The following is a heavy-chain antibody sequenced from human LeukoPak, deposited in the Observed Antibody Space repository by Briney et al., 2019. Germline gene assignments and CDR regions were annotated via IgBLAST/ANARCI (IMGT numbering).Heavy chain of an antibody. CDR2: MNPNSGNT. Sequence: GASVKVSCKASGYTFTSYDINWVRQATGQGLEWMGWMNPNSGNTGYAQKFQGRVTMTRNTSISTAYMELSSLRSEDTAVYYCARGDSSGYDDAFDIWGQGTMVTVSS. CDR1: GYTFTSYD. J-gene: IGHJ3*02. D-gene: IGHD3-22*01. V-gene: IGHV1-8*01. CDR3: ARGDSSGYDDAFDI.